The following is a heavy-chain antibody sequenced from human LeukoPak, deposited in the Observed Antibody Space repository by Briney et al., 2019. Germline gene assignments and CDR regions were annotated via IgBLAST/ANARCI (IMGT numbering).Heavy chain of an antibody. V-gene: IGHV3-74*01. CDR1: GNYW. CDR2: INSDGSWT. J-gene: IGHJ4*02. Sequence: GGSLRLTCAASGNYWMHWVRQAPGKGLVWVSHINSDGSWTSYADSVKGRFTISKDNAKNTVYLQMNNLRAEDTAVYYCVSFYETYWGRGTLVTVSS. CDR3: VSFYETY. D-gene: IGHD2-2*01.